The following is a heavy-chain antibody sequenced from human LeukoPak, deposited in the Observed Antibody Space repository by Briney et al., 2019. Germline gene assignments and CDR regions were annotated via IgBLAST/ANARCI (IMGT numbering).Heavy chain of an antibody. V-gene: IGHV4-34*01. CDR3: ARHREEMATIANHWYFDL. CDR2: IYYSGST. CDR1: GGSFSGYY. J-gene: IGHJ2*01. Sequence: SETLSLTCAVYGGSFSGYYWSWIRQPPGKGLEWIGSIYYSGSTYYNPSLKSRVTISVDTSKNQFSLKLSSVTAADTAVYYCARHREEMATIANHWYFDLWGRGTLVTVSS. D-gene: IGHD5-24*01.